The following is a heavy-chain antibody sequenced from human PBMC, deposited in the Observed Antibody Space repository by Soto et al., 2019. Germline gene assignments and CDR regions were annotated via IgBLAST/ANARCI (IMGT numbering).Heavy chain of an antibody. D-gene: IGHD3-3*01. CDR1: GYTFTSYY. Sequence: ASVKVSCKASGYTFTSYYMHWVRQAPGQGLEWMGIINPSGGSTSYAQKFQGRVTMTRDTSTSTVYMELSSLRSEDTAVYYCARCSYDFWSGPSRRTYGMDVWGQGTTVTVSS. CDR2: INPSGGST. J-gene: IGHJ6*02. V-gene: IGHV1-46*01. CDR3: ARCSYDFWSGPSRRTYGMDV.